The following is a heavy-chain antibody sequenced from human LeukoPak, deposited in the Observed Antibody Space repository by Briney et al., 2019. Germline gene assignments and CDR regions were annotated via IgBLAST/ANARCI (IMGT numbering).Heavy chain of an antibody. V-gene: IGHV3-30-3*01. J-gene: IGHJ4*02. D-gene: IGHD3-22*01. CDR1: GFTFSSYA. CDR2: ISYDGSNK. Sequence: GGSLRLSCAASGFTFSSYATHWVRQAPGKGLEWVAVISYDGSNKYYADSVKGRFTISRDNSKNTLYLQMNSLRAEDTAVYYCARGYDSSGYYYAYYFDYWGQGTLVTVSS. CDR3: ARGYDSSGYYYAYYFDY.